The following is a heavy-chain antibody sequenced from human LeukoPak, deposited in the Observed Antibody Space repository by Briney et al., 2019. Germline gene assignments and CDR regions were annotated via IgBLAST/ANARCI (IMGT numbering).Heavy chain of an antibody. CDR2: IRFDGSNK. CDR1: GFTFSSYG. J-gene: IGHJ4*02. V-gene: IGHV3-30*02. CDR3: ARAGSSHYY. D-gene: IGHD1-14*01. Sequence: GGSPRLSYAASGFTFSSYGMHWVRQAPCKGLEWVTFIRFDGSNKYYADSVKGRFTISRDNSKNTLYLQMNSLRAEDTAVYYCARAGSSHYYWGQGTLVTVSA.